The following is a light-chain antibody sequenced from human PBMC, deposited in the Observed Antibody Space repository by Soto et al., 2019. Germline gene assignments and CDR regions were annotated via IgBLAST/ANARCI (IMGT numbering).Light chain of an antibody. J-gene: IGKJ2*01. Sequence: VLTQSPGTLSVSPGERATLSCRASQSVDGTYVAWYHQMPGRAPRLLIYAASTRATGIPDRFSGSGSATYFTLTISSLEPEDSAVYYCQQYVSSPYTVGQGTKLEIK. CDR3: QQYVSSPYT. CDR1: QSVDGTY. CDR2: AAS. V-gene: IGKV3-20*01.